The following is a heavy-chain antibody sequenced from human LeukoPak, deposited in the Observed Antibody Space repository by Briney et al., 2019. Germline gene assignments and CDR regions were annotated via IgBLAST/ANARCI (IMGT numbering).Heavy chain of an antibody. CDR2: ISSSGSTI. Sequence: GGSLRLSCAASGFTFSDYYMSWIRQAPGKGLEWVSYISSSGSTIYYADSVKGRFTISRDNAKNSLYLQMNSLRAEDTAVYYCARVRLHYYESSGYPGYFDYWGQGTLVTVSS. V-gene: IGHV3-11*01. CDR3: ARVRLHYYESSGYPGYFDY. J-gene: IGHJ4*02. D-gene: IGHD3-22*01. CDR1: GFTFSDYY.